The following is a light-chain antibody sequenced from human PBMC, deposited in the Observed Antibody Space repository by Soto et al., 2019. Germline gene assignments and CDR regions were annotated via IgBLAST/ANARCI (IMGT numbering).Light chain of an antibody. CDR2: EVN. V-gene: IGLV2-14*03. CDR1: SSDVGAYNH. CDR3: SSFTSGGTWV. J-gene: IGLJ3*02. Sequence: QSALTQPASVSGSPGQSITISCTGTSSDVGAYNHDSWYQQHPGKVPKVMIYEVNNRPSGVSNRFSASKSGNTASLTISGLQAEDEATYYCSSFTSGGTWVFGGGTKLTVL.